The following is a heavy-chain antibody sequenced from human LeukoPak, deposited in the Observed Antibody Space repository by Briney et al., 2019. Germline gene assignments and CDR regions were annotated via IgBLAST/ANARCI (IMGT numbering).Heavy chain of an antibody. D-gene: IGHD5-18*01. V-gene: IGHV1-69*06. CDR1: GGTFSSYA. J-gene: IGHJ4*02. CDR2: IIPIFGTA. Sequence: ASVRVSCKASGGTFSSYAISWVRQAPGQGLEWMGGIIPIFGTANYAQKFQGRVTITADKSTSTAYMELSSLRSEDTAVYYCAANSRLGIQLWLGYWGQGTLVTVSS. CDR3: AANSRLGIQLWLGY.